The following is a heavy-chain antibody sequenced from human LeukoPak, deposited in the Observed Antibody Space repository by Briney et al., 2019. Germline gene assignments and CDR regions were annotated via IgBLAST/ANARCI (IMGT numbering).Heavy chain of an antibody. D-gene: IGHD3-16*02. Sequence: SETLSLTCAVYGGSFSGYYWSWIRQPPGKGLEWIGEINHSGSTNYNPSLKSRVTISVDTSKNQFSLKLCSVTAADTAVYYCARVGTYDYVWGSYRSNLDYWGQGTLVTVSS. CDR2: INHSGST. CDR1: GGSFSGYY. CDR3: ARVGTYDYVWGSYRSNLDY. J-gene: IGHJ4*02. V-gene: IGHV4-34*01.